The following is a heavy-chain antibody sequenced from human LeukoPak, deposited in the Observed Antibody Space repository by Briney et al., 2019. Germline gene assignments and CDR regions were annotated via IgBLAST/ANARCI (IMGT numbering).Heavy chain of an antibody. J-gene: IGHJ3*02. V-gene: IGHV4-59*08. D-gene: IGHD5-18*01. CDR3: AGLYSYGFRYAFDI. CDR1: GGSISSYY. Sequence: PSETLSLTCTVCGGSISSYYWSWIRQPPGKGMEWIGYIYYSGSTNYNPSLKSRVTISVDTSKNQFSLKLSSVTAADTAVYYCAGLYSYGFRYAFDIWGQGTMVTVSS. CDR2: IYYSGST.